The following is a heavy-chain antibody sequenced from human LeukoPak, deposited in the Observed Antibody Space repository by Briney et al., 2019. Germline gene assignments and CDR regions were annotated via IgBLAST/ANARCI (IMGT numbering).Heavy chain of an antibody. V-gene: IGHV3-74*01. CDR2: INTVGGGT. CDR1: GFTFSSYW. J-gene: IGHJ4*02. CDR3: VRGRLAAGYTLDY. D-gene: IGHD3-9*01. Sequence: QAGGSLRLSCAASGFTFSSYWMHWVRQAPGKGLVWVSRINTVGGGTSYADSVKGRFTISRDNAKNTLYLQLNSLRAEDTAVYYCVRGRLAAGYTLDYWGQGTLVTVSS.